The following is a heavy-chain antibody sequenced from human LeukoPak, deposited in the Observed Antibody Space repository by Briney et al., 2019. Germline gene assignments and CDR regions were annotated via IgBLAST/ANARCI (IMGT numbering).Heavy chain of an antibody. J-gene: IGHJ4*02. CDR1: GFTFSSYA. D-gene: IGHD3-22*01. Sequence: GGSLRLSCAASGFTFSSYAMHWVRQAPGQGLDCLSSISSIGGSAYYANSASGRFTISRDNSTNTIHPQMGSLRAAAMASYYCGSVSSGYFDYWGQGTLVTVSS. V-gene: IGHV3-64*01. CDR2: ISSIGGSA. CDR3: GSVSSGYFDY.